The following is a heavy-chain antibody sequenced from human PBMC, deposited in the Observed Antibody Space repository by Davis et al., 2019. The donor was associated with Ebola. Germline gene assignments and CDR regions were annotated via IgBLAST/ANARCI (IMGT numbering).Heavy chain of an antibody. Sequence: GESLKISCKTSGYNFINYGIGWVRQMPGRGLEWMGIIYPGDYGTRYSPSFQGQVIISADKSIKTAFLQWSSLKASDTAMYYCATLRRTITGMDDAFDIWGQGTMVTVSS. CDR3: ATLRRTITGMDDAFDI. CDR2: IYPGDYGT. CDR1: GYNFINYG. J-gene: IGHJ3*02. D-gene: IGHD2-8*02. V-gene: IGHV5-51*01.